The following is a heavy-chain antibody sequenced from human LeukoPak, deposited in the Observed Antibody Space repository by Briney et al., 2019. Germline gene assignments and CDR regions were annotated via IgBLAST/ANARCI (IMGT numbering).Heavy chain of an antibody. J-gene: IGHJ5*02. CDR3: ARTESVGTGGWFDP. CDR2: IYYSGST. Sequence: PSETLSLTCTVSGGSISSSGYYWGWIRQPPGKGLEWIGYIYYSGSTNYNPSLKSRVTISVDTSKNQFSLKLSSVTAADTAVYYCARTESVGTGGWFDPWGQGTLVTVSS. CDR1: GGSISSSGYY. V-gene: IGHV4-61*05. D-gene: IGHD3-10*01.